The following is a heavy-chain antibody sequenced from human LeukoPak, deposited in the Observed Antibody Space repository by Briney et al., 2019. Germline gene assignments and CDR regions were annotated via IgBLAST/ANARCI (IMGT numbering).Heavy chain of an antibody. Sequence: GGSLRLSCAASGFTFSSYAMSWVRQAPGKGLEWVSAISGSGGSTYYADSVKGRFTISRDNSKNTLYLQMSSLRAEDTAVYYCATDRGWRTSGYYLYYFEYWGQGTLVTFSS. CDR2: ISGSGGST. CDR1: GFTFSSYA. D-gene: IGHD3-3*01. CDR3: ATDRGWRTSGYYLYYFEY. V-gene: IGHV3-23*01. J-gene: IGHJ4*02.